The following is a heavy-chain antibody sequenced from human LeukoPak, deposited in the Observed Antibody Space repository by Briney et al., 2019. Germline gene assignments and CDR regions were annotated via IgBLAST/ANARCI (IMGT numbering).Heavy chain of an antibody. CDR3: AKDYGPKQLVFFDS. J-gene: IGHJ4*02. CDR1: GFNFSSYA. CDR2: ISENGGTT. V-gene: IGHV3-23*01. Sequence: AVYLRLSCAASGFNFSSYALIWVRQAPGKGLEWVSGISENGGTTFYADSVKGRFTITRDNSKNTLYVQMNSLRGEDTAVYYCAKDYGPKQLVFFDSWGQGTLVTVSS. D-gene: IGHD6-13*01.